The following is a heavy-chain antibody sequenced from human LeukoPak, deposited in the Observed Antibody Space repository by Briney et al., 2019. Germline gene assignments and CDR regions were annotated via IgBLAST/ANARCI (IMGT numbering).Heavy chain of an antibody. V-gene: IGHV4-39*01. CDR1: GGSISSSSYD. Sequence: PSETLSLTCTVSGGSISSSSYDWGWIRQPPGKGLEWIGSIYYSGSTFYNPSLKSRVTISVDTSKNQSSLRLSSLTAADTAVYYCARQRSGGSKDYWGQGTLVTVSS. CDR3: ARQRSGGSKDY. D-gene: IGHD2-8*02. CDR2: IYYSGST. J-gene: IGHJ4*02.